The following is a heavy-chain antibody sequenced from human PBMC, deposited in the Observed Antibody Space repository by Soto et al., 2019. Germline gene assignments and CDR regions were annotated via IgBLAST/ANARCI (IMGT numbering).Heavy chain of an antibody. CDR3: AKEGRSSWFYYYYMDV. J-gene: IGHJ6*03. D-gene: IGHD6-13*01. Sequence: EVQLVESGGGLVQPGRSLRLSCAASGFTFDDYAMHWVRQAPGKGLEWVSGISWNSGSIGYADSVKGRFTISRDNAKNSLYLQMNSLRAEDTALYYCAKEGRSSWFYYYYMDVWGKGTTVTVSS. CDR1: GFTFDDYA. V-gene: IGHV3-9*01. CDR2: ISWNSGSI.